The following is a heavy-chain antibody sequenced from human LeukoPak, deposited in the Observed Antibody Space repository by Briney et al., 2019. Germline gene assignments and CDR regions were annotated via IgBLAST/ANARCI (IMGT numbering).Heavy chain of an antibody. CDR1: GFTFSSYE. V-gene: IGHV3-21*01. Sequence: GGSLRLSCAASGFTFSSYEMNWVRQAPGKGLEWVSSISSSSDYIYYADSVKGRFTISRDNAKNSMYLQMNSLRAEDTAVYYCARRNGDYRHYYYYYMDVWGKGTTVTISS. CDR2: ISSSSDYI. D-gene: IGHD4-17*01. J-gene: IGHJ6*03. CDR3: ARRNGDYRHYYYYYMDV.